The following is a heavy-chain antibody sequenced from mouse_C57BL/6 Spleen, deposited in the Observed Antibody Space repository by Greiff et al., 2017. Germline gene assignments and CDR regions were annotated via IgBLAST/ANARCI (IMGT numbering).Heavy chain of an antibody. J-gene: IGHJ2*01. CDR2: IYPRDGST. CDR3: ARLWITTYFDY. V-gene: IGHV1-85*01. CDR1: GYTFTSYD. Sequence: QVQLKQSGPELVKPGASVKLSCKASGYTFTSYDINWVKQRPGQGLELIGWIYPRDGSTMYNEKFKGKATLTVDTSSSTAYMELHSLTSEDSAVYFCARLWITTYFDYWGQGTTLAVSS. D-gene: IGHD2-4*01.